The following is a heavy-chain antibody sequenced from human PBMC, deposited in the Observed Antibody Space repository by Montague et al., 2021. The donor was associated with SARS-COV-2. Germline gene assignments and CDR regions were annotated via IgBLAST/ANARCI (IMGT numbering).Heavy chain of an antibody. CDR3: ARRGRKLLPVATTIGGFDI. CDR2: IYDSGST. CDR1: GGSISSSNYY. D-gene: IGHD5-12*01. V-gene: IGHV4-39*02. Sequence: SETLSLTYTVSGGSISSSNYYWDWIRQPQGKGLEWIGSIYDSGSTYYNPSLKSRVTISVDTSKNHFSLKLSSVTAADTAVYYCARRGRKLLPVATTIGGFDIWGQGTMVTVSS. J-gene: IGHJ3*02.